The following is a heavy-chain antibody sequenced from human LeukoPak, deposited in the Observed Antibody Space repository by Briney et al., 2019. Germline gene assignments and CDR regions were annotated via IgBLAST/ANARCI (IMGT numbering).Heavy chain of an antibody. CDR1: GGSISRSTYY. CDR2: IYSSGST. CDR3: ARLGSWGLGPDY. J-gene: IGHJ4*02. Sequence: SETLSLTCNVSGGSISRSTYYWGWIRQPPGKGLEWIGNIYSSGSTYYDPSLMSRVTISVDTSKNQFSLKLRSVTAADTAVYYCARLGSWGLGPDYWGQGILVTVSS. D-gene: IGHD3-10*01. V-gene: IGHV4-39*01.